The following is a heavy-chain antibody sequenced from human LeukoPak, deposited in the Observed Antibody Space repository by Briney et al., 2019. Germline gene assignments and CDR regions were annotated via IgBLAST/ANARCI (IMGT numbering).Heavy chain of an antibody. Sequence: GASVKVSCKASGYTFTSYYMHWVRQAPGQGLEWMGIVNPSSGSTTYAQKFQDRITMTRDTSTSTVYMELSSLRSEDTAVYYCARAGSYFYDTNLDYWGQGTLVTVSS. CDR3: ARAGSYFYDTNLDY. D-gene: IGHD3-22*01. J-gene: IGHJ4*02. V-gene: IGHV1-46*01. CDR1: GYTFTSYY. CDR2: VNPSSGST.